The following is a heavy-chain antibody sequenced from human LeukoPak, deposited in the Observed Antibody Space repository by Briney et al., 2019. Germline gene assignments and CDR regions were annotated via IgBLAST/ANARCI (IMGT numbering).Heavy chain of an antibody. J-gene: IGHJ4*02. D-gene: IGHD1-1*01. CDR3: TTDPRNGYYFDY. V-gene: IGHV3-15*01. Sequence: SGGSLRLSCAASGFTFSNAWMSWGRQAPGKGLEWIGRIKSKTDGGTTDYAAPVKGRFTISRDDSTDTLYLQLNSLKTEDTAIYYCTTDPRNGYYFDYWGQGTLVTVSS. CDR1: GFTFSNAW. CDR2: IKSKTDGGTT.